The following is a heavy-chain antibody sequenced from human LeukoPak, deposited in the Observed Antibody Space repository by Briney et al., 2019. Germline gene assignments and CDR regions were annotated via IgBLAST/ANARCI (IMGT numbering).Heavy chain of an antibody. CDR1: GGSINNNNW. D-gene: IGHD3-22*01. J-gene: IGHJ3*02. Sequence: KPSGTLSLTCAVSGGSINNNNWWRWVRQPPGKGLEWIGEIYHSGSTTYNPSLKSRVTISEDKSKNQFSLKLSSVTAAATAVYYCVRDQESYYYDSSGYLAFDIWGQGTLVTVSS. V-gene: IGHV4-4*02. CDR2: IYHSGST. CDR3: VRDQESYYYDSSGYLAFDI.